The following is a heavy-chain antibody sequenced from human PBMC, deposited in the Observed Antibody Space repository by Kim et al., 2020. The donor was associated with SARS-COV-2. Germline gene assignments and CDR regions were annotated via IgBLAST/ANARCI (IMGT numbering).Heavy chain of an antibody. CDR3: ASRGRDGYEGFDY. D-gene: IGHD5-12*01. Sequence: YNPSLKSRVTISVDTSKNQFSLKLSSVTAADTAVYYCASRGRDGYEGFDYWGQGTLVTVSS. V-gene: IGHV4-30-2*04. J-gene: IGHJ4*02.